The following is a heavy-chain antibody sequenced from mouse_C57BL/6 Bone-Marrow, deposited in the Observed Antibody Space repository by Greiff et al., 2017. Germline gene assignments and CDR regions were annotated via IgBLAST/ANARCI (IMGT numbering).Heavy chain of an antibody. J-gene: IGHJ2*01. D-gene: IGHD1-1*01. CDR1: GYAFSSSW. Sequence: QVQLQQSGPELVKPGASVKISCKASGYAFSSSWMNWVKQRPGKGLEWIGRIYPGDGDTNYNGKFKGKATLTADKSSSTAYMQLSSLTSEDSAVYFCASSPCYYGSSYGYWGQGTTLTVSS. V-gene: IGHV1-82*01. CDR3: ASSPCYYGSSYGY. CDR2: IYPGDGDT.